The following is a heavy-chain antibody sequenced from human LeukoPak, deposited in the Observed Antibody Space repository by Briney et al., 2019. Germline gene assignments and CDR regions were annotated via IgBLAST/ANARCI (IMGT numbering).Heavy chain of an antibody. CDR1: GFTFSDYY. J-gene: IGHJ5*02. CDR3: ARAVVVAASWFDP. V-gene: IGHV3-11*04. Sequence: KAGGSLRLSCAASGFTFSDYYMSWVRQAPGKGLEWVSYISSSGSTIYYADSVKGRFTISRDNAKNSLYLQMNSLRAEDTAVYYCARAVVVAASWFDPWGQGTLVTVSS. CDR2: ISSSGSTI. D-gene: IGHD2-15*01.